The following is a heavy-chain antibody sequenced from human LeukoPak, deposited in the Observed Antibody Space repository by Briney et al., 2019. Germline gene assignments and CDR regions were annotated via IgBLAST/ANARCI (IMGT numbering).Heavy chain of an antibody. V-gene: IGHV1-69*04. CDR3: RCHSSSYYYGMHV. D-gene: IGHD6-13*01. J-gene: IGHJ6*02. Sequence: SVKVSCKASGGTFSSYAISWVRQAPGQGLEWMGRIIPIFGIANYAQKFQGRVTITADKSTSTAYMELSSLRSEDTAVYYCRCHSSSYYYGMHVWGQGTTVTVSS. CDR1: GGTFSSYA. CDR2: IIPIFGIA.